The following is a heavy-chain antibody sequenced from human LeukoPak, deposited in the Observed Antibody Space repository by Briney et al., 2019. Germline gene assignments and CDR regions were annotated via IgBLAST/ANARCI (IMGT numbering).Heavy chain of an antibody. Sequence: GGSLRLSCAASGFSFSIYSLNWVRQAPGKGLEWVSYISHTGSTMSYADSVKGRFTISRDNAKNSLYLQMNSLRAEDTAMYYCAIPPLSGTGSSRPLAGIDVWGQGATVTVSS. D-gene: IGHD3-10*01. CDR2: ISHTGSTM. CDR1: GFSFSIYS. J-gene: IGHJ6*02. CDR3: AIPPLSGTGSSRPLAGIDV. V-gene: IGHV3-48*04.